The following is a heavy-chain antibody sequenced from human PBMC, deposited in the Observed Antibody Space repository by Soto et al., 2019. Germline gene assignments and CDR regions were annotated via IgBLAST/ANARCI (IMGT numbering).Heavy chain of an antibody. CDR3: ARGAVGEESFDP. CDR2: INPDGTTT. V-gene: IGHV3-74*01. Sequence: EVQLMESGGGLVQPGESLRLSCAASGFTFSSYWMHWVRQAPGKGLVWVSRINPDGTTTTYTDPVKGRFTISRDNAENTLYWQMYSLRAEDTALDCCARGAVGEESFDPWGQGTLLTVSS. J-gene: IGHJ5*02. D-gene: IGHD3-10*01. CDR1: GFTFSSYW.